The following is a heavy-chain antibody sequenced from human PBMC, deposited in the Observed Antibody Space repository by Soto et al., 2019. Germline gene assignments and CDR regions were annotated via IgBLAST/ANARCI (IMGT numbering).Heavy chain of an antibody. CDR3: ARVPDSSSTHYYFDY. CDR2: INHSGST. V-gene: IGHV4-34*01. J-gene: IGHJ4*02. D-gene: IGHD6-13*01. Sequence: SETLSLTCAVYGRSFSGYYWSWIRQPPGKGLEWIGEINHSGSTNYNPSLKSRVTISVGTSKNQFSLKLSSVTAADTAVYYCARVPDSSSTHYYFDYWGQGTLVTVSS. CDR1: GRSFSGYY.